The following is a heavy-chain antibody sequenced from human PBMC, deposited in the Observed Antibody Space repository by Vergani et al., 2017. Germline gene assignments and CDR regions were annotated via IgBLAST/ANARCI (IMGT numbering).Heavy chain of an antibody. Sequence: QLQLQESGPGLVKPSETLSLTCTVSGGSISSSSYYWGWIRQPPGKGLEWIGSIYYSGSTYYNPSLKSRVTISVDTSKNQFSLKLSSVTAADTAVYYCARHQIAGAVSDCWGQGTLVTVSS. CDR2: IYYSGST. V-gene: IGHV4-39*01. CDR1: GGSISSSSYY. J-gene: IGHJ4*02. CDR3: ARHQIAGAVSDC. D-gene: IGHD6-13*01.